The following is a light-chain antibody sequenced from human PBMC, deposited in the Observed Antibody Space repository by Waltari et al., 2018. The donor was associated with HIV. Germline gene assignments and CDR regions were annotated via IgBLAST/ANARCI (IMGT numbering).Light chain of an antibody. CDR2: QDS. Sequence: SYELTQPPSVSVSPGQTASITCSGDNLGDRYACWYQQKPGKSPVLVIYQDSKRPSGNPERFSGSNSGNTATLTISGTQAMDEADYYCQAWDSSTVVFGGGTKLTVL. CDR1: NLGDRY. J-gene: IGLJ2*01. CDR3: QAWDSSTVV. V-gene: IGLV3-1*01.